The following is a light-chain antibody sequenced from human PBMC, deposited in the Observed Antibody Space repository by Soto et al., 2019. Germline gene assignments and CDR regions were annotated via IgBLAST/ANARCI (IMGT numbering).Light chain of an antibody. Sequence: EIVVTQSPATLSLSPGEGATLSCRARQSVSDNLAWYQQKPGQAPRLLIYGASTRATGITDRFSGSASGTDFTLTISRLEPEDFAVYYCQQYGSSPVTFGGGTKVDIK. J-gene: IGKJ4*01. V-gene: IGKV3-20*01. CDR3: QQYGSSPVT. CDR1: QSVSDN. CDR2: GAS.